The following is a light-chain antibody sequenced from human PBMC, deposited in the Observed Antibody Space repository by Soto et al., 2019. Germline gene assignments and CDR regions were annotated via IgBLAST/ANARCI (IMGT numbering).Light chain of an antibody. CDR1: SSYVGGYNY. CDR3: CSYAGSYSYV. V-gene: IGLV2-11*01. CDR2: DVS. Sequence: QSALTQPRSVSGSPGQSVTISCTGTSSYVGGYNYVSWYQQHPGKAPKLMIHDVSKRPSGVPDRFSGSKSGNTASLTISGLQAEDEADYYCCSYAGSYSYVFGTGTKVTVL. J-gene: IGLJ1*01.